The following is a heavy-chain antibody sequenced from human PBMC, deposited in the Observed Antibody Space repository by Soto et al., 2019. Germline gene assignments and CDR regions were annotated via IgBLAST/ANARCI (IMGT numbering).Heavy chain of an antibody. CDR3: ARGQQPPYYYYGMDV. J-gene: IGHJ6*02. CDR1: GYTFTGYY. V-gene: IGHV1-2*04. CDR2: INPNSGGT. D-gene: IGHD6-13*01. Sequence: QVQLVQSGAEVKKPGASVKVSCKASGYTFTGYYMHWVRQAPGQGLEWMGWINPNSGGTNYAQKFQGWVTMTRDTSISTAYMELSRLRSDDTAVYYCARGQQPPYYYYGMDVWGQGTTVTVSS.